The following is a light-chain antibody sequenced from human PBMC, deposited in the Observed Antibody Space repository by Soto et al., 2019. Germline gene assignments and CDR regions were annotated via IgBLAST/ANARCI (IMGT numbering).Light chain of an antibody. Sequence: QPVLTQPPSASGTPGQRVTISFSGSSSNIGSNYVYWYQQLPGTVPQLLIYRNNERPSGVPDRFSGSKSGTSASLAISGLRSEDEADYYCAAWDDSLSGVVFGGGTKLTVL. J-gene: IGLJ2*01. CDR1: SSNIGSNY. CDR3: AAWDDSLSGVV. CDR2: RNN. V-gene: IGLV1-47*01.